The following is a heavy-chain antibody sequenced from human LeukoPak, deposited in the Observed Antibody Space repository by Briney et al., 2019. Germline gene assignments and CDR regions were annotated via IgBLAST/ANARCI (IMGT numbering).Heavy chain of an antibody. CDR3: ANQPYYYGSGSYPGMDV. D-gene: IGHD3-10*01. CDR1: GFTFSSYG. CDR2: ISHDGSNK. Sequence: GGSLRLSCAASGFTFSSYGMHWVRQAPGKGLEWVAVISHDGSNKYYADSVKGRFTISRDNSKNTLYLQMNSLRAEDTAVYYCANQPYYYGSGSYPGMDVWGKRTTVTVSS. J-gene: IGHJ6*04. V-gene: IGHV3-30*18.